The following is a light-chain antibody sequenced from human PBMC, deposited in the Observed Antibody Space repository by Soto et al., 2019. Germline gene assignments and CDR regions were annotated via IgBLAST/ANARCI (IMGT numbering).Light chain of an antibody. J-gene: IGLJ1*01. CDR2: EVS. Sequence: QSALTQPASVCGSPGQSITISCTGTSSDVGGYRYVSWYQQHPGKAPKLMIYEVSNRPSGISNRFSGSKSGNTASLTISGLQAEDEADYYCSSYTSGSTYVFGTGTKLTVL. CDR3: SSYTSGSTYV. CDR1: SSDVGGYRY. V-gene: IGLV2-14*01.